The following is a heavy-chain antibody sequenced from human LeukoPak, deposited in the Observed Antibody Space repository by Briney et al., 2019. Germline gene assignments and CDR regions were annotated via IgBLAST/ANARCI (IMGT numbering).Heavy chain of an antibody. D-gene: IGHD3-22*01. CDR3: ARGKIVYYYYGMDV. V-gene: IGHV1-69*04. Sequence: ASVKVSCKASGGTFSSYATSWVRQAPGQGLEWMGRIIPILGIANYAQKFQGRVTITADKSTSTAYMELSSLRSEDTAVYYCARGKIVYYYYGMDVWGQGTTVTVSS. CDR2: IIPILGIA. CDR1: GGTFSSYA. J-gene: IGHJ6*02.